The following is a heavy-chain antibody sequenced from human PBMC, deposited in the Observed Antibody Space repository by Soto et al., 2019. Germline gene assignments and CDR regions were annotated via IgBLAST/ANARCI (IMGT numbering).Heavy chain of an antibody. V-gene: IGHV3-30*18. Sequence: QVQLVESGGGVVQPGRSLRLSCAASGFTFSSYGMHWVRQPPGKGLEWVAVISYDGSNKYYADSVKGRFTISRDNSKNTLYLQMNSLRAEDTAVYYCAKSEYSSSYYYYYYYMDVWGKGTTVTVSS. D-gene: IGHD6-6*01. CDR3: AKSEYSSSYYYYYYYMDV. CDR2: ISYDGSNK. J-gene: IGHJ6*03. CDR1: GFTFSSYG.